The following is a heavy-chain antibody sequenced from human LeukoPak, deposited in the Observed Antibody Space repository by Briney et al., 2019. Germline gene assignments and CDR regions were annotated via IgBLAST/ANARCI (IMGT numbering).Heavy chain of an antibody. J-gene: IGHJ4*02. D-gene: IGHD6-19*01. CDR2: VYSGDST. CDR3: ARFSSGWYSAFDY. Sequence: GGSLRLSCAASGFIVNNKYISWVRQAPGKGLEWVSVVYSGDSTYHADSVKGRFTISRDNSKNTMYLQMNSLRAEDTAVYYCARFSSGWYSAFDYWGLGTLVTVSS. V-gene: IGHV3-53*01. CDR1: GFIVNNKY.